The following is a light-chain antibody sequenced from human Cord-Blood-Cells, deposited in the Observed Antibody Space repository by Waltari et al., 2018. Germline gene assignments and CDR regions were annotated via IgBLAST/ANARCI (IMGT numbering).Light chain of an antibody. CDR3: QQSYSTPLFT. Sequence: DIQMTQSPSSLSASVGARVTITCRASQSISSYLNWYQQKPGKAPKLLIYAASSLQSGVPSRFSGSGSGTDFTLTISSLQPEDVATYYCQQSYSTPLFTFGPGTKVDIK. V-gene: IGKV1-39*01. CDR2: AAS. CDR1: QSISSY. J-gene: IGKJ3*01.